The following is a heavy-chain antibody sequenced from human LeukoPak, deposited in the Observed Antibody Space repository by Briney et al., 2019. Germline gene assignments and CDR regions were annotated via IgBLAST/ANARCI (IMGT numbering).Heavy chain of an antibody. D-gene: IGHD2-21*01. CDR2: ISSSGSTI. CDR3: APWHGGGETYFDY. J-gene: IGHJ4*02. CDR1: GFTFSDYY. V-gene: IGHV3-11*04. Sequence: GGSLRLSCAASGFTFSDYYMSWIRQAPGKGLEWVSYISSSGSTIYYADTVKGRFTISRDNAKNSLYLQMNSLRAEDTAVYYCAPWHGGGETYFDYWGQGTLVTVSS.